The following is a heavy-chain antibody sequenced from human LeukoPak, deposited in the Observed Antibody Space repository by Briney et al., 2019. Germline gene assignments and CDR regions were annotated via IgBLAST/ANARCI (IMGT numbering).Heavy chain of an antibody. CDR1: GFTFSSYG. Sequence: GGSLRLSCAASGFTFSSYGMHWVRQAPGKGLEWVAVIWYDGSNKYYADSVKGRFTISRDNSKNTLYLQMNSLRAEDTAVYYCAREYYDYVWGSYRPFDYWGQGTLVTVSS. V-gene: IGHV3-33*01. D-gene: IGHD3-16*02. CDR3: AREYYDYVWGSYRPFDY. CDR2: IWYDGSNK. J-gene: IGHJ4*02.